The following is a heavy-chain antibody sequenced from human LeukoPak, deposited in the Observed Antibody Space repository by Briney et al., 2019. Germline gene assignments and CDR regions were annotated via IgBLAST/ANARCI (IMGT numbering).Heavy chain of an antibody. J-gene: IGHJ3*02. D-gene: IGHD1-26*01. CDR3: ARDETQLLDAFDI. CDR2: ISAYNGNT. CDR1: GYTFTSYG. V-gene: IGHV1-18*01. Sequence: RASVTVSCKASGYTFTSYGISWVRQAPGQGLEWMGWISAYNGNTNYAQKLQGRVTMTTDTSTSTAYMELRSLRSDDTAVYYCARDETQLLDAFDIWGQGTMVTVSS.